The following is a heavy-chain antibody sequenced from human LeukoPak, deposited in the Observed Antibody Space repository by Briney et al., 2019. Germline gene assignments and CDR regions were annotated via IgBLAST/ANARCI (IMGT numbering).Heavy chain of an antibody. D-gene: IGHD1-26*01. Sequence: SVKVSCKASGGTSITHIINWVRQAPGQGLEWMGRIIPMLGIPNYAQNFQGRVTFTADRSTNTAYMELRSLRSDDTAVYYCARSGVAGATGGWGLDNWGQGTLVTVSS. CDR1: GGTSITHI. J-gene: IGHJ4*02. CDR2: IIPMLGIP. CDR3: ARSGVAGATGGWGLDN. V-gene: IGHV1-69*02.